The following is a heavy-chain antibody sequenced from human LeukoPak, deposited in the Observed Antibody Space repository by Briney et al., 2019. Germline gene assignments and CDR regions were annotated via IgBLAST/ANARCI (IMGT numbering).Heavy chain of an antibody. V-gene: IGHV4-30-4*01. CDR2: IYYSGST. Sequence: SETLSLTCTVSGGSISSGDYYWSWIRQPPGKGLEWIGYIYYSGSTYYNPSLKSRVTISVDTSKNQFSLKLSPVTAADTAVYYCASGFNYYDSSGYLYYWGQGTLVTVSS. CDR3: ASGFNYYDSSGYLYY. CDR1: GGSISSGDYY. J-gene: IGHJ4*02. D-gene: IGHD3-22*01.